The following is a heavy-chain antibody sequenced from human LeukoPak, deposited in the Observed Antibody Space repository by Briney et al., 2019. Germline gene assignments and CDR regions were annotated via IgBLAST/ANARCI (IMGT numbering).Heavy chain of an antibody. Sequence: PSETLSLTCTVSGDSISGYYWTWIRQPPGKGLEWIGYIYYSGSTNYNPSLKSRLTISVDTSKNQFSLKLSTVTAADTAVYYCARGGEWSLHNWFDPWGQGTLVTVSS. J-gene: IGHJ5*02. V-gene: IGHV4-59*01. CDR3: ARGGEWSLHNWFDP. CDR2: IYYSGST. CDR1: GDSISGYY. D-gene: IGHD3-3*01.